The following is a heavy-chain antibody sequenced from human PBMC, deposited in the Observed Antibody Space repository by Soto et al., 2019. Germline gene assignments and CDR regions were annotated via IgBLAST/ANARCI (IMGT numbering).Heavy chain of an antibody. CDR2: IYSGGST. V-gene: IGHV3-66*01. CDR3: ARDFYYYGSGTMGGYFDY. CDR1: GLTVSSNY. J-gene: IGHJ4*02. D-gene: IGHD3-10*01. Sequence: EVQLVESGGGLVQPGGSLRLSCAASGLTVSSNYMSWVHQAPGKGLERVSVIYSGGSTYYADSVKGRFTISRDNSKNTLYLQMNSLRAEDTAVYYCARDFYYYGSGTMGGYFDYWGQGTLVTVSS.